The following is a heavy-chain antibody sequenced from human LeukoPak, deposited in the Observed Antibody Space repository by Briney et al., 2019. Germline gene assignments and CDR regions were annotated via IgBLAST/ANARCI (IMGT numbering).Heavy chain of an antibody. CDR1: GFTFSSYG. J-gene: IGHJ4*02. Sequence: PGGSLRLSCAAPGFTFSSYGMHWVRQAPGKGLEWVAVISYDGSNKYYADSVKGRFTISRDNSKNTLYLQMNSLRAEDTAMYYCAKDARLYYYDSSGKYYFDYWGQGTLVTVSS. D-gene: IGHD3-22*01. V-gene: IGHV3-30*18. CDR3: AKDARLYYYDSSGKYYFDY. CDR2: ISYDGSNK.